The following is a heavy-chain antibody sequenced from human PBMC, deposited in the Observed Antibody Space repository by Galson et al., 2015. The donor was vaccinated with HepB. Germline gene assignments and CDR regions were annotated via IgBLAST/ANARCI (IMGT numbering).Heavy chain of an antibody. J-gene: IGHJ4*02. CDR2: IWYDGSNK. D-gene: IGHD2-15*01. CDR1: GFTFSSYG. V-gene: IGHV3-33*01. CDR3: ARAGGGSCLDY. Sequence: SLRLSCAASGFTFSSYGMHWVRQAPGKGLEWVAVIWYDGSNKYYADSVKGRFTISRDNSKNTLYLQMNSLRAEDTAVYYCARAGGGSCLDYWGQGTLVTVSS.